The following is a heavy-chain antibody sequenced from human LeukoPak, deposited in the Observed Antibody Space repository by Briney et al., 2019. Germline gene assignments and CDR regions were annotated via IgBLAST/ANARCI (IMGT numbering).Heavy chain of an antibody. Sequence: GGSLRLSCAASGFTFSSYAMHWVRQAPGKGLEWVAVISYDGSNKYYADSVKGRFTISRDNSKNTLYLQMNSLRAEDTAVYYCARGEYYFAYWGQGTLVTVSS. CDR3: ARGEYYFAY. CDR1: GFTFSSYA. CDR2: ISYDGSNK. V-gene: IGHV3-30-3*01. J-gene: IGHJ4*02.